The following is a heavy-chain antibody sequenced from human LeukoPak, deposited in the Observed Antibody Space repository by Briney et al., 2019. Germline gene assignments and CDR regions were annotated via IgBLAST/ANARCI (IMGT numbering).Heavy chain of an antibody. CDR2: ISGSGGST. J-gene: IGHJ4*02. D-gene: IGHD3-10*01. CDR1: GFTFSSYA. CDR3: AKGGAYYGSGSPVDY. Sequence: TGGSLRLPCAASGFTFSSYAMSWVRQAPGKGLEWVSAISGSGGSTYYADSVKGRFTISRDNSKNTLYLQMNSLRAEDTAVYYCAKGGAYYGSGSPVDYWGQGTLVTVSS. V-gene: IGHV3-23*01.